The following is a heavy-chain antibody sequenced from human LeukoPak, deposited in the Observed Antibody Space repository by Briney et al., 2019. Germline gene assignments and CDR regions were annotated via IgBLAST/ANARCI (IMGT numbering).Heavy chain of an antibody. V-gene: IGHV4-39*07. J-gene: IGHJ4*02. CDR3: ARACFYSSSRRYFDY. Sequence: PSETLSLTCTVSGGSISSSSYYWGWIRQPPGKGLEWIGSIYYSGSTYYNPSLKSRVTISVDTSKNQFSLKLSSVTAAGTAVYYCARACFYSSSRRYFDYWGQGTLVTVSS. CDR1: GGSISSSSYY. CDR2: IYYSGST. D-gene: IGHD6-13*01.